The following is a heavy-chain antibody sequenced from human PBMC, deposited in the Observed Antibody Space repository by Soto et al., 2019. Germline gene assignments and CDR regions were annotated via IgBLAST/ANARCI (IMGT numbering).Heavy chain of an antibody. CDR3: AWGERQWLVTAEVNY. CDR1: GFTFSDYA. Sequence: VQLVESGGGVVQPGRSLRLSCAASGFTFSDYAMHWVRQAPGKGLEWVAVVSHDGRNTHYADSVKGRFTISRDSSKKTVAVEMIRLRAEDAAVYYCAWGERQWLVTAEVNYWGQGALVTASS. V-gene: IGHV3-30*03. CDR2: VSHDGRNT. J-gene: IGHJ4*02. D-gene: IGHD6-19*01.